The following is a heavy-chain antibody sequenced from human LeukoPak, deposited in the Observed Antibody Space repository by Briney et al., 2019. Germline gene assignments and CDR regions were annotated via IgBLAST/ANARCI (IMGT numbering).Heavy chain of an antibody. J-gene: IGHJ4*02. D-gene: IGHD3-3*01. V-gene: IGHV4-59*01. CDR3: ARGSRYKPDFFDD. Sequence: PSETLSLTCSVSGGSMRHSYWTWIRQTPEKGLEWIGYVYDNGNSNSRSSLRSRVSMSVDTSKNEFSLKLGSVTAADTAVYFCARGSRYKPDFFDDWGLGTPVTVSS. CDR1: GGSMRHSY. CDR2: VYDNGNS.